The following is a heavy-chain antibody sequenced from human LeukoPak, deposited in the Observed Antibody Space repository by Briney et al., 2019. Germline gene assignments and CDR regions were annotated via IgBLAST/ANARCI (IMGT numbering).Heavy chain of an antibody. CDR1: GFTFSSYW. J-gene: IGHJ4*02. Sequence: GGSLRLSCAAPGFTFSSYWMTWVRQAPGKGLVWASRINSDGSSTSYADSVKGRFTISRDNAKNTLYLQMNSLRAEDTAVYYCARDPTYDILTGYTDYWGQGTLVTVSS. CDR2: INSDGSST. D-gene: IGHD3-9*01. V-gene: IGHV3-74*01. CDR3: ARDPTYDILTGYTDY.